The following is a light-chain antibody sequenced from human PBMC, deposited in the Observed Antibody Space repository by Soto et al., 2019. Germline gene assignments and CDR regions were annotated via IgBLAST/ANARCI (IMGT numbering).Light chain of an antibody. CDR2: GAS. CDR3: QQYNDWPSMYT. V-gene: IGKV3-15*01. CDR1: QSFDSN. J-gene: IGKJ2*01. Sequence: EIVMTQSPATLSVSPGERATLSCRASQSFDSNLAWYQQKPGQAPRLLIYGASTRATGVPARFSGSGSGTEFTLTISSLQSEDFAVYYCQQYNDWPSMYTFGYGTKLEMK.